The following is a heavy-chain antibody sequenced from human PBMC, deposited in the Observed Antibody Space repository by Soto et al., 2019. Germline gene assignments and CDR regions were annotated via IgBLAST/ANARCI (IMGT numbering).Heavy chain of an antibody. V-gene: IGHV4-30-2*01. J-gene: IGHJ6*02. CDR2: IYHSGST. CDR3: ARSSLTGGRGYYYGMDV. CDR1: GGSISSGGYS. Sequence: SETLSLTCAVSGGSISSGGYSWSWIRQPPGKGLEWIGYIYHSGSTYYNPSLKSRVTISVDRSKNQFSLKLSSVTAADTAVYYCARSSLTGGRGYYYGMDVWGQGTTVTVSS. D-gene: IGHD3-16*01.